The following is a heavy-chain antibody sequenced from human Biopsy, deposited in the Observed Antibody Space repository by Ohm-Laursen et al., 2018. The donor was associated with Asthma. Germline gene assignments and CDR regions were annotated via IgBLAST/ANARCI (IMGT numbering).Heavy chain of an antibody. J-gene: IGHJ4*01. V-gene: IGHV2-5*01. CDR1: GFSLSKSGVG. D-gene: IGHD1-1*01. CDR2: IYWTDDK. CDR3: ARAERRVEFSYFDN. Sequence: TQTLTLTCTFSGFSLSKSGVGVAWIRQPPREAPHWLALIYWTDDKYYTPSLRSRLTITKDTSRKQVVLAMSNMDTVDTGTYFCARAERRVEFSYFDNWGLGTLVYVSS.